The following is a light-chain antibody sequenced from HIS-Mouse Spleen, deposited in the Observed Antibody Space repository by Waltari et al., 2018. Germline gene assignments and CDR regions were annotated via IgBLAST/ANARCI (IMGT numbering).Light chain of an antibody. CDR3: QVWDSSSDHVV. J-gene: IGLJ2*01. CDR1: NIGSKS. CDR2: DDR. V-gene: IGLV3-21*03. Sequence: SYVLTQPPSVSVAPGTTARITCGGNNIGSKSVHWYQQQPGQAPVLVVYDDRDRPSGIPGRGSGSNAGNTATLTISRVEAGDEADYYCQVWDSSSDHVVFGGGTKLTVL.